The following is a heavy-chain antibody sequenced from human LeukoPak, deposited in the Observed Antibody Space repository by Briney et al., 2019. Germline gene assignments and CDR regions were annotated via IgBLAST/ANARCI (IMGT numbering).Heavy chain of an antibody. CDR3: ASVLEGDFWTLDV. Sequence: GGSLRLSCAASGFTFSDYYMSWIRQAPGKGLEWVSYISSSGSTIYYADSVKGRFTSSRDNAKHSLYLQMNSLRAEDTAVYYCASVLEGDFWTLDVWGKGTTVTVSS. CDR2: ISSSGSTI. D-gene: IGHD3/OR15-3a*01. CDR1: GFTFSDYY. V-gene: IGHV3-11*01. J-gene: IGHJ6*04.